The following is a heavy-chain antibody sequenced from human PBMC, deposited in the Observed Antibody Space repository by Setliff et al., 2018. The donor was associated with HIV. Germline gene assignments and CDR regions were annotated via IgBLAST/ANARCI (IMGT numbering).Heavy chain of an antibody. CDR2: INPDSRGT. V-gene: IGHV1-2*06. CDR3: ARGVKGIATTGKYYFDY. D-gene: IGHD6-13*01. CDR1: GYAFTDYS. J-gene: IGHJ4*02. Sequence: ASVKVSCKTSGYAFTDYSIHWVRQAPGQGLEWVGRINPDSRGTNYPQTFQGRVTMTRDTSVSTAYMELSRLKSDDTAVFYCARGVKGIATTGKYYFDYWGQGTLVTVSS.